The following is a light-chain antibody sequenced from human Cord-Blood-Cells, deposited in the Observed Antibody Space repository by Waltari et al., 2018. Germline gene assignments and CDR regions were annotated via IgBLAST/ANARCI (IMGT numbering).Light chain of an antibody. Sequence: VTITCRPSQSISSYLNWYQQKPGKAPKLLIYAASSLQSGVPSRFSGSGSGTDFTLTISSLQPEDFATYYCQQSYSTPYTFGQGTKLEIK. CDR2: AAS. J-gene: IGKJ2*01. CDR1: QSISSY. CDR3: QQSYSTPYT. V-gene: IGKV1-39*01.